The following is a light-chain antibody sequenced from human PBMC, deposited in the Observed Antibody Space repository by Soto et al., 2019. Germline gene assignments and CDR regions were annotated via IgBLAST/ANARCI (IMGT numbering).Light chain of an antibody. J-gene: IGKJ1*01. V-gene: IGKV3-20*01. Sequence: EIVWTQSPGTLSLSPGERATLSCRASQSVSNNYLAWYKQKPGQAPRLLIYGASNRATGIPDRFSGSGSGTDFTLTIRRLEPEDFAVYYCQQYGSSGTFGQGTKGDIK. CDR3: QQYGSSGT. CDR1: QSVSNNY. CDR2: GAS.